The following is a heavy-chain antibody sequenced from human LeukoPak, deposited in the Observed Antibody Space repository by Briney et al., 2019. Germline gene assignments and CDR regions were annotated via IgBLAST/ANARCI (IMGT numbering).Heavy chain of an antibody. J-gene: IGHJ5*02. V-gene: IGHV2-5*02. Sequence: SGPTLVKPTQTLTLTCTFSGFSLSTSGVGVGWIRQPPGKALEWLALIYWDDDKRYSPSLKSRLTITKDTSKNQVVLTMTNMDPVDTATYYCAHSSDLWFERDNWFDPWGQGTLVTVSS. CDR2: IYWDDDK. CDR1: GFSLSTSGVG. D-gene: IGHD3-10*01. CDR3: AHSSDLWFERDNWFDP.